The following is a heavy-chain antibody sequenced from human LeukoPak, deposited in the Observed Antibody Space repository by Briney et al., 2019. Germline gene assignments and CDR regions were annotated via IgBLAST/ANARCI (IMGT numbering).Heavy chain of an antibody. CDR1: GFAFRYYS. CDR3: VRDHNWAFDY. Sequence: GALRLSCAASGFAFRYYSINWVRQAPGKGLEWLSYVGTDSGIISYADSVRGRFTISRDDAKNSLSLQMNGLRPEDTAIYFCVRDHNWAFDYWGQGTLVTVSS. CDR2: VGTDSGII. J-gene: IGHJ4*02. V-gene: IGHV3-48*04. D-gene: IGHD1-20*01.